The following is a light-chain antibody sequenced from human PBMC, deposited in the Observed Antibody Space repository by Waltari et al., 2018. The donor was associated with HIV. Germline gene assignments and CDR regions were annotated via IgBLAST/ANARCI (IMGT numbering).Light chain of an antibody. CDR2: KDT. J-gene: IGLJ3*02. CDR3: QSADSNASLWV. V-gene: IGLV3-25*03. Sequence: ELPQPPPLSLPPTLTGRRPLSGDAFPKPYAFWYQQRPGQAPVWGIYKDTERPSGIPERFSGSSSGTTATLTIIGVQAQDEADYHCQSADSNASLWVFGGGTKLTVL. CDR1: AFPKPY.